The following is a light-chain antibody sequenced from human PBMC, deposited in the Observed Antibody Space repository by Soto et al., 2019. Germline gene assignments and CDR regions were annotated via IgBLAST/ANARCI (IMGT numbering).Light chain of an antibody. CDR3: QHYNSYSEA. V-gene: IGKV1-17*01. Sequence: DIQMTQSPSSLSASVEDSVIITCRASQSISNHLNWYQQKPGKAPKLLIFAASSLQSGVPSRFSGSGSGTEFTLTISSLQPDDFATYYCQHYNSYSEAFGQRSKVDI. CDR1: QSISNH. CDR2: AAS. J-gene: IGKJ1*01.